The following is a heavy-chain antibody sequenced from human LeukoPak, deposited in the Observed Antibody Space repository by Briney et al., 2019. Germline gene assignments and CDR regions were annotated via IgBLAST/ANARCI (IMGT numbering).Heavy chain of an antibody. CDR1: GYTFTSYY. V-gene: IGHV1-46*01. J-gene: IGHJ4*02. CDR3: ASERRSGFDY. Sequence: GASVKVSCKASGYTFTSYYMHWVRQAPGQGLEWMGIINPSGGSTSYAQKFQGRVTMTRDTSTSTVYMELSSLRPEDTAVYYCASERRSGFDYWGQGTLVTVSS. D-gene: IGHD1-14*01. CDR2: INPSGGST.